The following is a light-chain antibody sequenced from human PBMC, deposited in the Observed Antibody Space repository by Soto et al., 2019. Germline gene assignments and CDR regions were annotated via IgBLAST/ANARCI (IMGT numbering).Light chain of an antibody. V-gene: IGKV3-20*01. CDR2: GAS. CDR1: QSVSSSY. J-gene: IGKJ1*01. CDR3: QQYGTSPRT. Sequence: EIVMTQSPAILSVSPGERGTLSCRASQSVSSSYLAWYQQKPGQAPRLLIYGASSRATGIPDRFSGSGSGTDFTLTISRLEPEDFAVYYCQQYGTSPRTFGQGTKVDIK.